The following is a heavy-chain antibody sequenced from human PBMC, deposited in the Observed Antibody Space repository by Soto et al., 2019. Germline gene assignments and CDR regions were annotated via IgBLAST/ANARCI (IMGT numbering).Heavy chain of an antibody. CDR1: GVSISSSIYY. V-gene: IGHV4-39*01. Sequence: SETLSLTCTVSGVSISSSIYYWGWIRQPPGKGLEWIGSIYYSGSTYYNPSLKSRVTISVDTSKNQFSLKLSSVTAADTAVYYCARHRDLQEPDYYYGMDVWGQGTTVTVSS. J-gene: IGHJ6*02. D-gene: IGHD4-4*01. CDR2: IYYSGST. CDR3: ARHRDLQEPDYYYGMDV.